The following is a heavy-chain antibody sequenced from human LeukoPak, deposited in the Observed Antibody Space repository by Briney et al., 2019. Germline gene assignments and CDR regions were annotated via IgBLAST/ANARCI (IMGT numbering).Heavy chain of an antibody. V-gene: IGHV4-31*03. CDR3: VRSGIAAAGI. J-gene: IGHJ4*02. D-gene: IGHD6-13*01. Sequence: PSETLSLTCTVPGGSISTGGYYSTWIRQHPRKGLEWIGYIYYSGSTYYNPSLQSRVTISIYTSKNQFSLKLSSVTAADTAVYYCVRSGIAAAGIWGQGTLVTVSS. CDR2: IYYSGST. CDR1: GGSISTGGYY.